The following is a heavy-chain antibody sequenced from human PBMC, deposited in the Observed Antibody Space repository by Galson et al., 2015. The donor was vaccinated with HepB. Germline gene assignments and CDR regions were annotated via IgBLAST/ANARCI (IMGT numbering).Heavy chain of an antibody. CDR1: GGSFSNCV. CDR2: IIPVLGIP. J-gene: IGHJ5*02. CDR3: ASQFFGGGGWESSPTQPFDP. Sequence: SVKVSCKASGGSFSNCVINWVRQVPGQGLEWVGGIIPVLGIPNYAEKFQGRVRMTADKSTSTAYMELNSLRPEDTAVYYCASQFFGGGGWESSPTQPFDPWGQGTLVTVSS. V-gene: IGHV1-69*10. D-gene: IGHD6-19*01.